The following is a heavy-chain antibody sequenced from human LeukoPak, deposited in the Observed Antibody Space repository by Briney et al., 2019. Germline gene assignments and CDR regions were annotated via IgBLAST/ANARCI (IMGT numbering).Heavy chain of an antibody. D-gene: IGHD1-26*01. J-gene: IGHJ3*02. Sequence: PGGSLRLSCAASGFTFRTFAMSWVRQAPGKGLEWVSAISGSGGSTYYADSVKGRFTISRDNSKNTLYLQMNSLRAEDTAVYYCAKSGGGSYPDDAFDIWGQGTMVTVSS. V-gene: IGHV3-23*01. CDR1: GFTFRTFA. CDR3: AKSGGGSYPDDAFDI. CDR2: ISGSGGST.